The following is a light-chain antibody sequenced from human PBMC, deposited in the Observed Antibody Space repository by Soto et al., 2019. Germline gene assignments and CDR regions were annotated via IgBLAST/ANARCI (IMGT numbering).Light chain of an antibody. CDR2: DVS. V-gene: IGLV2-14*01. CDR3: GSYTTSSNYV. J-gene: IGLJ1*01. CDR1: STDVGAYNY. Sequence: QSALTQPASVSGSPGQSITISCTGTSTDVGAYNYVSWYLQHPDKAPKLMIYDVSNRPSGVSNRFSGSKSGNTASLTISGLQSEDEAEYYCGSYTTSSNYVFGTGTKVTVL.